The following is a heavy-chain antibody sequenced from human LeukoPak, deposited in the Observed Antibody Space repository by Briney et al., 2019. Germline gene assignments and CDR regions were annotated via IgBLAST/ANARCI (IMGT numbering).Heavy chain of an antibody. D-gene: IGHD1-26*01. CDR2: IRSSGVDT. CDR3: AKGVNSGSYYYFDY. V-gene: IGHV3-23*01. Sequence: GGSLRLSCAASGFTFSSYAMNWVRQAPGKGLEWVSSIRSSGVDTYYAESVEGRFTISRDNSKNTLYLQMNSLRVEDTAIYYRAKGVNSGSYYYFDYWGQGTLATVSS. J-gene: IGHJ4*02. CDR1: GFTFSSYA.